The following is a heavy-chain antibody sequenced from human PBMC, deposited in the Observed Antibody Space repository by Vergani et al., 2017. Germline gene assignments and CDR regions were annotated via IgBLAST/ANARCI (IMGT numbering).Heavy chain of an antibody. D-gene: IGHD3-9*01. J-gene: IGHJ6*02. V-gene: IGHV3-64*01. CDR3: ARARYYDILTGPPYAYYGMDV. CDR2: ISSNGGST. Sequence: EVQLLESGGSLKQPGGSVRLSCAASGFTFSTYAMHWVRQAPGKGLEYVSAISSNGGSTYYANSVKGRFTISRDNSKNTLYLQMGSLRAEDMAVYYCARARYYDILTGPPYAYYGMDVWGQGTTVTVSS. CDR1: GFTFSTYA.